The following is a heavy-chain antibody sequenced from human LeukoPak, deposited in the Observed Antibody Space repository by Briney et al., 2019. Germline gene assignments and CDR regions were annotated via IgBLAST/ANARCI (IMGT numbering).Heavy chain of an antibody. Sequence: PGGSLRLSCAASGFTFSSYWMHWVRQAPGKGLGWVSRINSDGSSTSYADSVKGRFTISRDNAKNTLYLQMNSLRAEGPAVYYCATGSQYQVPYYYYMDTWGQGTLVTVSS. V-gene: IGHV3-74*01. CDR3: ATGSQYQVPYYYYMDT. J-gene: IGHJ5*02. CDR2: INSDGSST. CDR1: GFTFSSYW. D-gene: IGHD2-2*01.